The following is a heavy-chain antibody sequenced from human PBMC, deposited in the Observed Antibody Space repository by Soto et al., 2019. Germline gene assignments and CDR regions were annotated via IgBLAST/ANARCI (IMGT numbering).Heavy chain of an antibody. CDR2: INPSGGST. D-gene: IGHD6-13*01. Sequence: QVQLVQSGAEVKKPGASVKVSCKASGYTFTSYYMHWVRQAPVQGLEWMGTINPSGGSTSYALKFQGRVTRARDTSTSTVYMELSSLRSEDTAVYYCAALPPYSSSWYEGYFDYWGQETLVTVSS. V-gene: IGHV1-46*01. CDR1: GYTFTSYY. J-gene: IGHJ4*02. CDR3: AALPPYSSSWYEGYFDY.